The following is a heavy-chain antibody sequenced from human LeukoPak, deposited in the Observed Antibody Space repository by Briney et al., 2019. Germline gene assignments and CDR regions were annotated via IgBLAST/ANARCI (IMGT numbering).Heavy chain of an antibody. CDR3: ARLRLGYCSGGSCYPGAFDI. CDR1: GGSISSGGYY. Sequence: PSQTLSLTCTGSGGSISSGGYYWSWIRQPPGKGLEWIGYIYHSGSTYYNPSLKSRVTISVDTSKNQFSLKLSSVTAADTAVYYCARLRLGYCSGGSCYPGAFDIWGQGTMVTVSS. CDR2: IYHSGST. J-gene: IGHJ3*02. D-gene: IGHD2-15*01. V-gene: IGHV4-30-2*01.